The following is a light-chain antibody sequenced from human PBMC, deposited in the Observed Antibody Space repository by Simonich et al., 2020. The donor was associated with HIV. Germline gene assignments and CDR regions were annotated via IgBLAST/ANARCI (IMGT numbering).Light chain of an antibody. Sequence: QSVLTQPPSASGTPGQRVTISCSGSRSNIGSNYVYWYQQLPGTAPKLLIYTNNQRPSGVPDRCSGSGSGTSASLAISGLRSEDEADYYCAAWDDSLSGVVFGGGTKLTVL. CDR1: RSNIGSNY. CDR2: TNN. CDR3: AAWDDSLSGVV. V-gene: IGLV1-47*01. J-gene: IGLJ2*01.